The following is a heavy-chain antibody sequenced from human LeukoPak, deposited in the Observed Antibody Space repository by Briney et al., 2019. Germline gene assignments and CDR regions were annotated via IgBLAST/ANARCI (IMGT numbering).Heavy chain of an antibody. Sequence: PGGSLRLPCAASGFLFSSFEVNWVRQAPGKGLEWVSYISSSGITIYYADSVKGRFTISRDNAKNSLYLQMNSLRAEDTAVYYCARTGTYYDILTGYYMYAFDIWGQGTMVTVSS. D-gene: IGHD3-9*01. CDR2: ISSSGITI. CDR1: GFLFSSFE. J-gene: IGHJ3*02. V-gene: IGHV3-48*03. CDR3: ARTGTYYDILTGYYMYAFDI.